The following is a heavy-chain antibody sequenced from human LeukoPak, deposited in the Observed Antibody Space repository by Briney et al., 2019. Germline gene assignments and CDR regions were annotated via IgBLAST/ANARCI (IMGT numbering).Heavy chain of an antibody. Sequence: ASVKVSCKASGYTFTSYYMHWVRQAPGQGLEWMGWINPNSGGTNYAQKFQGWVTMTRDTSISTAYMELSRLRSDDTAVYYCARLAVAGDGAFDIWGQGTMVTVSS. CDR1: GYTFTSYY. V-gene: IGHV1-2*04. CDR3: ARLAVAGDGAFDI. CDR2: INPNSGGT. D-gene: IGHD6-19*01. J-gene: IGHJ3*02.